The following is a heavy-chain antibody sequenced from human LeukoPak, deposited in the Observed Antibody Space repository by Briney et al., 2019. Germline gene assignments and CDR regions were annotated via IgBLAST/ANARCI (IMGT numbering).Heavy chain of an antibody. Sequence: GGSLRLSCVASGFTFSDARMSWVRQAPGKGLEWVGRIESKIDGGTADYAAPVKGRFTISRDDSKNTLSLQMNSLKIEDTAVYYCTTDKTVITMVRGVVTKIDYWGQGTLVTVAS. CDR1: GFTFSDAR. CDR3: TTDKTVITMVRGVVTKIDY. V-gene: IGHV3-15*04. J-gene: IGHJ4*02. CDR2: IESKIDGGTA. D-gene: IGHD3-10*01.